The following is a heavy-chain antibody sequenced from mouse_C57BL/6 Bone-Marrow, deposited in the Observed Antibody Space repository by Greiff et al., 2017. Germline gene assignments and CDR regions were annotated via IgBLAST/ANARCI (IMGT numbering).Heavy chain of an antibody. Sequence: QVQLQQSGPEVVRPGVSVKISCKGSGYTFTDHAMHWVKQSHAQSLEWIGVIRPYNGNTHNNPKFKGKATMTVDKSSSTAFMELARLTSEDSAIYYCAREAGYYYYARDNWGQGTSATVS. CDR2: IRPYNGNT. J-gene: IGHJ4*01. CDR1: GYTFTDHA. V-gene: IGHV1-67*01. D-gene: IGHD2-3*01. CDR3: AREAGYYYYARDN.